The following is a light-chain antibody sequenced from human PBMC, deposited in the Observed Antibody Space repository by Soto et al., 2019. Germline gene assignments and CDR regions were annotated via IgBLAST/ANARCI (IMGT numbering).Light chain of an antibody. CDR2: LGS. Sequence: IVMTQSPLSLPVTPGEPASISCRSSQSLLHSNGYNYLDWYVQKPGQSPQLLIYLGSDRAPGVPDRFSGSGSGTVFTLKISRVEADDVGVYYCMQALQPSYTFGQGTKLEIK. CDR1: QSLLHSNGYNY. CDR3: MQALQPSYT. V-gene: IGKV2-28*01. J-gene: IGKJ2*01.